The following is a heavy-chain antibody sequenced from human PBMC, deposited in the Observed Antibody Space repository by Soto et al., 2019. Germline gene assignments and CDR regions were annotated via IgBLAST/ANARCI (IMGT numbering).Heavy chain of an antibody. CDR3: ARGSNQDY. J-gene: IGHJ4*02. Sequence: EVQLVESGGDLVQPGGSLSLSCVASGFTFSAYLMSWVRQAPGKGLEWVATIKNDGSEKYYADAVRGRFTLSRDNTKSPFYLEWGGLRAEDTASYYGARGSNQDYWGQGTLVAGAS. CDR1: GFTFSAYL. CDR2: IKNDGSEK. V-gene: IGHV3-7*03. D-gene: IGHD2-8*01.